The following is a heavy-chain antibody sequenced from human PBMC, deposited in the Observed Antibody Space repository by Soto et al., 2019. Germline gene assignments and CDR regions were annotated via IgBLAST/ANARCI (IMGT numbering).Heavy chain of an antibody. CDR1: GFSFSSGVG. J-gene: IGHJ6*02. Sequence: KESGPTLVKPTQTLTLTCTFSGFSFSSGVGVGWIRQPPGKSLEWLAVSYWNGDRRRSPSLENRLTITKDTSQNQVVLTMTNMDPADTATYYCIYRRAAYDYHGLDVWGQGTTVTVSS. CDR2: SYWNGDR. CDR3: IYRRAAYDYHGLDV. D-gene: IGHD6-13*01. V-gene: IGHV2-5*01.